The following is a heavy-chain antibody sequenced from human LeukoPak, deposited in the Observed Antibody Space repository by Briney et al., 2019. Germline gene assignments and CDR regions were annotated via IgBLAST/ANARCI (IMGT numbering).Heavy chain of an antibody. D-gene: IGHD2-2*01. J-gene: IGHJ5*02. CDR2: IHSSGNT. Sequence: PSQTLSLTCTVSGGSISSGSYCWSWLRQPAGTGLEWVGHIHSSGNTNYNPPLKSRVTISVDTSKNQVSLKLSSVTAADAGVYYCAGVNLDSYCSGNSCTGRDWCDPWGQETLVSVSS. V-gene: IGHV4-61*09. CDR3: AGVNLDSYCSGNSCTGRDWCDP. CDR1: GGSISSGSYC.